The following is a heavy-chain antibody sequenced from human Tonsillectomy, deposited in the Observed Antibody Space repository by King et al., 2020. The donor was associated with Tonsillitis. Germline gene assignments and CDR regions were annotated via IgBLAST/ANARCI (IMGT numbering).Heavy chain of an antibody. CDR3: ASERVEKITIPYWFDP. CDR2: IYSSGST. Sequence: VQLQESGPGLVKPSETLSLTCTVSGGSISGYYWSWIRQPAGKGLEWIGRIYSSGSTNYNPSVKSRLTISVDTSSNQISLQLRSVTAADTAVYYFASERVEKITIPYWFDPWGQGTLVTVSS. V-gene: IGHV4-4*07. D-gene: IGHD5-24*01. J-gene: IGHJ5*02. CDR1: GGSISGYY.